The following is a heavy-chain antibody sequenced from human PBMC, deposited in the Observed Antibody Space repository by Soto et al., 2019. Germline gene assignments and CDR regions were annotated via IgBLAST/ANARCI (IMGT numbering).Heavy chain of an antibody. CDR3: AREGRDFWSGYYYYYYMDV. CDR2: ISSSGSTI. CDR1: GFTFSDYY. D-gene: IGHD3-3*01. Sequence: GGSLRLSCAASGFTFSDYYMSWIRQAPGKGLEWVSYISSSGSTIYYADSVKGRFTISRDNAKNSLYLQMNSLRAEDTAVYYCAREGRDFWSGYYYYYYMDVWGKGTTVTVSS. J-gene: IGHJ6*03. V-gene: IGHV3-11*01.